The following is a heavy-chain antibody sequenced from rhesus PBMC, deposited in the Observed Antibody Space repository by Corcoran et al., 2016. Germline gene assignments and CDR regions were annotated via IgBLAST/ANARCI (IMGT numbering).Heavy chain of an antibody. D-gene: IGHD3-3*01. V-gene: IGHV4-106*01. Sequence: QVQLQESGPGLVKPSETLSLTCAVSGGSISDDYYWSWIRQPPGKGLEWIGYIYGSGGGTNYNPSLKNRFTISIDTSKNQFSLKLSSVTVADTAVYYCARDDGYYNFWTGPGYFDYWGQGVLVTVSS. CDR1: GGSISDDYY. CDR2: IYGSGGGT. J-gene: IGHJ4*01. CDR3: ARDDGYYNFWTGPGYFDY.